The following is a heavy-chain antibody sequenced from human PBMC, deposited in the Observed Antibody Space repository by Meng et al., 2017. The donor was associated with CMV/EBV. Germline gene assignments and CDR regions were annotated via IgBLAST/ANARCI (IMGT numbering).Heavy chain of an antibody. Sequence: GSLRLSCTVSGGSISSSSYYWGWIRQPPGKGLEWIGSIYYSGSTYYNPSLKSRVTISVDTSKNQFSLKLSSVTAADTAVYYCAREYGSGSYYNWFDPWGQGTPVTVSS. CDR1: GGSISSSSYY. CDR2: IYYSGST. CDR3: AREYGSGSYYNWFDP. J-gene: IGHJ5*02. D-gene: IGHD3-10*01. V-gene: IGHV4-39*07.